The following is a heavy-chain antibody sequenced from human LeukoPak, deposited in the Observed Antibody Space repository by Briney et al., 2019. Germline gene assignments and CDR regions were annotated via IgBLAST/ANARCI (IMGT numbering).Heavy chain of an antibody. Sequence: GGSLRLSCAASGFTFSSYGMHWVRQAPGKGLEWVAVISYDGSSKYYADSVKGRFTISRDNSKNTLYLQMNSLRAEDTAVYYCARAVPRITMIVVVGAAFDIWGQGTMVTVSS. CDR1: GFTFSSYG. CDR3: ARAVPRITMIVVVGAAFDI. V-gene: IGHV3-30*03. CDR2: ISYDGSSK. J-gene: IGHJ3*02. D-gene: IGHD3-22*01.